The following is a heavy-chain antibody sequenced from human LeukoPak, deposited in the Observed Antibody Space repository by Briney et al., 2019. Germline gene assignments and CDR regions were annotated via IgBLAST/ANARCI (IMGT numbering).Heavy chain of an antibody. Sequence: ASVKVSCKASGYTFTDYYLHWVRQAPGQGLEWMGWINPNSGGTNYAQKFQGRVTMTRDMSISTAHMELSRLRSDDTALYYCARLGLVQYSYYGLDVWGQGTTVTVSS. CDR2: INPNSGGT. D-gene: IGHD3/OR15-3a*01. J-gene: IGHJ6*02. CDR3: ARLGLVQYSYYGLDV. V-gene: IGHV1-2*02. CDR1: GYTFTDYY.